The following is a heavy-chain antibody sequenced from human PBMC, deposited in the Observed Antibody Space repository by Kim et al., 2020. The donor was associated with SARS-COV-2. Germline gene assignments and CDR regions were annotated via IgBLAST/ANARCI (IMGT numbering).Heavy chain of an antibody. Sequence: SETLSLTCTVSGGSISSYYWSWIRQPPGKGLEWIGYIYYSGSTNYNPFLKSRVTISVDTSKNQFSLKLSSVTAADTAVYYCARAPGSGSTFDYWGQGTLVTVSS. V-gene: IGHV4-59*01. CDR3: ARAPGSGSTFDY. D-gene: IGHD3-10*01. J-gene: IGHJ4*02. CDR2: IYYSGST. CDR1: GGSISSYY.